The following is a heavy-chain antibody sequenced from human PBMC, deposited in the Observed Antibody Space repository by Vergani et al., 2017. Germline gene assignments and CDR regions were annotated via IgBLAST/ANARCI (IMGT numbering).Heavy chain of an antibody. Sequence: QVQLVQSGAKVKKPGASVKVSCKASGYTFTGYYMHWVRQAPGQGLEWMGWINPNSGGTNYAQKFQGWVTMTRDTSISTAYMELSRLRSDDTAVYYCARGGEAYCGGDCYPGGMDVWGQGTTVTVSS. V-gene: IGHV1-2*04. D-gene: IGHD2-21*02. CDR1: GYTFTGYY. CDR3: ARGGEAYCGGDCYPGGMDV. J-gene: IGHJ6*02. CDR2: INPNSGGT.